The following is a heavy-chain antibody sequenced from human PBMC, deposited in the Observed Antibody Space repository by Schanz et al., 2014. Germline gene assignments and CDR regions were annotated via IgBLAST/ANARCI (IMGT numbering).Heavy chain of an antibody. V-gene: IGHV1-18*01. CDR2: ISVYNHNK. Sequence: QVQLVQSGPEVKKPGATVKVSCKASGYIFINSGISWVRQAPGQGLEWMGWISVYNHNKEYDQKFQGRVTMTTDTSTSTAYMALTVLRSDDTAVYYCARDRRFVDRDDLYYFDSWGQGTLVTVSS. D-gene: IGHD3-3*01. CDR3: ARDRRFVDRDDLYYFDS. CDR1: GYIFINSG. J-gene: IGHJ4*02.